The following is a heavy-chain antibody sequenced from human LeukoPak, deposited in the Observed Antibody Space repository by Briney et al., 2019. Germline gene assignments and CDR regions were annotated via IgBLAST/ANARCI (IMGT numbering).Heavy chain of an antibody. CDR3: ARGTRYYDSSGYYYSEYFQH. CDR2: INHSGST. Sequence: SETLSLTCAVYGGSFSGYYWSWIRQPPGKGLEWIGEINHSGSTNYNPFLKSRVTISVDTSKNQFSLKLSSVTAADTAVYYCARGTRYYDSSGYYYSEYFQHWGQGTLVTVSS. J-gene: IGHJ1*01. CDR1: GGSFSGYY. V-gene: IGHV4-34*01. D-gene: IGHD3-22*01.